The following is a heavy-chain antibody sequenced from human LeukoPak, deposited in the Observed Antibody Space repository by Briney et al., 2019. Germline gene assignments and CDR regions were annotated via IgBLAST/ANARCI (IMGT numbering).Heavy chain of an antibody. V-gene: IGHV3-23*01. D-gene: IGHD6-19*01. CDR2: ISGSGSST. CDR3: AKGVAVASPYYFDY. CDR1: GSTFSSYS. J-gene: IGHJ4*02. Sequence: GGSLRLSCAASGSTFSSYSMNWVRQAPGKGLEWVSPISGSGSSTYYADSVKGRFTISRDNSKNTLYLQMNSLRAEDTAVYYCAKGVAVASPYYFDYWGQGTLVTVSS.